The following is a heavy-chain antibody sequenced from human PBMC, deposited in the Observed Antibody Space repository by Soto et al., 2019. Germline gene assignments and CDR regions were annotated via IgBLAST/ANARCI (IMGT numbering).Heavy chain of an antibody. CDR3: ARDLGVTTTLDY. Sequence: QVQLVESGGGVVQPGRSLRLSCAASGFTFSSYGMHWVRQAPGKGLEWVAVIWYDGSNKYYADSVKGRFTISRDNSKNTLYPQMNSLRAEDTAVYYCARDLGVTTTLDYWGQGTLVTVSS. J-gene: IGHJ4*02. D-gene: IGHD4-4*01. CDR1: GFTFSSYG. CDR2: IWYDGSNK. V-gene: IGHV3-33*01.